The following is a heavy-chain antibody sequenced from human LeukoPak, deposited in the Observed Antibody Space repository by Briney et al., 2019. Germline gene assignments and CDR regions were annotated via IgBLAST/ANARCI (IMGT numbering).Heavy chain of an antibody. J-gene: IGHJ5*02. CDR3: ARDATYIVVVPAASGGFNS. Sequence: SETLSLTCTVSGGSISSSSYYWGWIRQPPGKGLEWIGSIYYSGSTYYNPSLESRVTISVDTSKNQFSLKLSSVTAADTAVYYCARDATYIVVVPAASGGFNSWGQGTLVTVSS. V-gene: IGHV4-39*07. CDR1: GGSISSSSYY. D-gene: IGHD2-2*01. CDR2: IYYSGST.